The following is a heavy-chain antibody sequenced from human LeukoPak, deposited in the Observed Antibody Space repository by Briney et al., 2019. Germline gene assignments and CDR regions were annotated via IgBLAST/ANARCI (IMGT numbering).Heavy chain of an antibody. CDR2: ISSSSSYI. J-gene: IGHJ4*02. V-gene: IGHV3-21*01. D-gene: IGHD6-13*01. Sequence: GGSLRLSCAASGFTFSSYTMNWVRQAPGKGLEWVSYISSSSSYISYADSLKGRFTISRDNAKNSLCLQMNSLRAEDTAVYYCARDYSSSCWNWGQGTLVTVSS. CDR3: ARDYSSSCWN. CDR1: GFTFSSYT.